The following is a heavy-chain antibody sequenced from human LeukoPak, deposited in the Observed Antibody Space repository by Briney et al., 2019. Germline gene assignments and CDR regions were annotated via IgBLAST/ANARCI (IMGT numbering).Heavy chain of an antibody. Sequence: GASVKVSCKASGGTFSSYAISWVRQAPGQGLEWMGGIIPIFGTANYAQKFQGRVTITADESTSTAYMELSSLRSDDTAVYYCARTPPKGDIDYWGQGTLVTVSS. V-gene: IGHV1-69*13. J-gene: IGHJ4*02. CDR1: GGTFSSYA. CDR2: IIPIFGTA. CDR3: ARTPPKGDIDY. D-gene: IGHD2-21*02.